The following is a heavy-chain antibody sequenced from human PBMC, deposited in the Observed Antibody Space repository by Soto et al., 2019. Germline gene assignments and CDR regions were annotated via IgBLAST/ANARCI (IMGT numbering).Heavy chain of an antibody. D-gene: IGHD4-17*01. CDR2: ISYDGSNK. CDR1: GFTFSNYA. J-gene: IGHJ6*02. V-gene: IGHV3-30-3*01. Sequence: GGSLRLSCAASGFTFSNYAMHWVRQAPGKGLEWVAVISYDGSNKYYADSVKGRFTISRDNSKNTPYLQMNSLRAEDTAVYYCARDRGTVTTLYGMDVWGQGTTVTVSS. CDR3: ARDRGTVTTLYGMDV.